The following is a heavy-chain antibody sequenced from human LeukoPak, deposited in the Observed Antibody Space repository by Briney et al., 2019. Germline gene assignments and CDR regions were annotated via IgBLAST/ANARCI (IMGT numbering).Heavy chain of an antibody. CDR1: GGSISSSSYY. CDR2: IYYSGST. D-gene: IGHD2-21*02. V-gene: IGHV4-39*01. J-gene: IGHJ5*02. Sequence: SETLSLTCTVSGGSISSSSYYWGWIRQPPGKGLEWIGSIYYSGSTYYNPSLKSRVTISVDTSKNQFSLKLSSVTAADTAVYYCAREGEAYCGGVCYSTLNWFDPWGQGTLVTVSS. CDR3: AREGEAYCGGVCYSTLNWFDP.